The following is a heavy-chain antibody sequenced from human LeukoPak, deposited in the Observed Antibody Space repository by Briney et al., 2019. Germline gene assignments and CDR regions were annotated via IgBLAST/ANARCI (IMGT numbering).Heavy chain of an antibody. V-gene: IGHV3-33*01. CDR1: GFTFSSYG. Sequence: GGSLRLSCAASGFTFSSYGMHWVRQAPGKGLGRVAVIWYDGSNKYYADSVKGRFTISRDNSKNTLYLQMNSLRAEDTAVYYCARDQMEFNAAFDIWGQGTMVTVSS. J-gene: IGHJ3*02. D-gene: IGHD3-10*01. CDR2: IWYDGSNK. CDR3: ARDQMEFNAAFDI.